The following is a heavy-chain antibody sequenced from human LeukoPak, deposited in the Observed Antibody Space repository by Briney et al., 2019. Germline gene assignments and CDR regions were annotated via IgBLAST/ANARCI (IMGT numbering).Heavy chain of an antibody. D-gene: IGHD4-17*01. CDR3: AQPGTTVTSPIYC. CDR2: ISGSGGST. CDR1: GFTFSNYA. V-gene: IGHV3-23*01. J-gene: IGHJ4*02. Sequence: PGGSLRLSCAASGFTFSNYAMNWVRQVPGKGLEWVSAISGSGGSTYYADSVKGRFTISRDNSKNTLYLQMNSLRAEDTAVYYCAQPGTTVTSPIYCWGQGTLVTVSS.